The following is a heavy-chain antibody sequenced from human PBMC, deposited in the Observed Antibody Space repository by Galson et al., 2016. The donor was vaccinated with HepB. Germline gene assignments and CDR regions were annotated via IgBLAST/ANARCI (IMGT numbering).Heavy chain of an antibody. Sequence: SETLSLTCAVSGGSITSSNLWTWVRQSPGKGLEWIGEIHHSGSTNYNPSVKSRVAISVDKSKNQFSLDLNSVTAADTAVYYCARDRRRAEAGYYHYFGMDVWGQGTTVIVSS. CDR3: ARDRRRAEAGYYHYFGMDV. D-gene: IGHD6-19*01. J-gene: IGHJ6*01. CDR1: GGSITSSNL. CDR2: IHHSGST. V-gene: IGHV4-4*02.